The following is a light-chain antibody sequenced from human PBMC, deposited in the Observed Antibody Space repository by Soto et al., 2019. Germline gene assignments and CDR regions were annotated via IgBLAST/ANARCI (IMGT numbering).Light chain of an antibody. CDR1: SSDVGGYNY. J-gene: IGLJ1*01. CDR2: EVS. V-gene: IGLV2-14*01. CDR3: SSYTTSRTFV. Sequence: QSAQTQPASVSGSPGQSITISCTGTSSDVGGYNYVSWYQQHPGKAPKLMIYEVSNRPSGVSNRFSGSKSGNTASLTISGLQAEDEADYYCSSYTTSRTFVFGTGTKVTVL.